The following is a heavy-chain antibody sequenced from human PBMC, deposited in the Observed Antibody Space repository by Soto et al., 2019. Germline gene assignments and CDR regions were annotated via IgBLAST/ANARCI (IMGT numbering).Heavy chain of an antibody. D-gene: IGHD3-9*01. J-gene: IGHJ4*02. Sequence: SETLSLTWTVSGGSISSYYWSWIRQPPGKGLEWIGYTYYSGSTNYNPSLKSRVTISVDTSKNQFSLKLSSVTAADTAVYYCARVNPLQYFDWKQEFIDYWGQGTLVPVSS. CDR3: ARVNPLQYFDWKQEFIDY. CDR1: GGSISSYY. CDR2: TYYSGST. V-gene: IGHV4-59*01.